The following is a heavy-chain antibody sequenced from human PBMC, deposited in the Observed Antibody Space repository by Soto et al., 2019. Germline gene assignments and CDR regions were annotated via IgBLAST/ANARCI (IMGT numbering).Heavy chain of an antibody. J-gene: IGHJ5*02. Sequence: QVQLQESGPGLVKPSETLSLTCTVSGGSISSYYWSWIRQPPGKGLEWIGYIYYSGSTNYNPSLKTRVTISVSTSKNQFSLTLSSVTAADTAVYYFARFYSSPWFHPWGQGTLVTVSS. CDR2: IYYSGST. CDR3: ARFYSSPWFHP. D-gene: IGHD6-13*01. CDR1: GGSISSYY. V-gene: IGHV4-59*01.